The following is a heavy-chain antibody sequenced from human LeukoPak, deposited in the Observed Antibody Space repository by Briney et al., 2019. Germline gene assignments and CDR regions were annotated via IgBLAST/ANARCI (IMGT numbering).Heavy chain of an antibody. Sequence: GGSLRLSCAVSGLTLNTYAMSCVRQAPGKGPEWISTISNSGSTYYAHSVRGRFTIYRDNSKNTLCLQMNSLRAEDTAVYYCATYRRRLGYWGQGTLVTVSS. CDR2: ISNSGST. CDR3: ATYRRRLGY. CDR1: GLTLNTYA. J-gene: IGHJ4*02. D-gene: IGHD4-11*01. V-gene: IGHV3-23*01.